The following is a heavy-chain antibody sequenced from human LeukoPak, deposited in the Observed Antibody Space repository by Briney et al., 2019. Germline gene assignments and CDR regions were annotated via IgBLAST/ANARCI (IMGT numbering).Heavy chain of an antibody. CDR1: GFTFSSYW. D-gene: IGHD3-3*01. J-gene: IGHJ6*02. CDR3: GRVATLRFLEWFLYYYYGMDV. Sequence: GGSLRLSCAASGFTFSSYWMSWVRQAPGKGLEWVANIKQDGSEKYYVDSVKGRFTISRDNAKNSLYLQMNSLRAEDTAVYYCGRVATLRFLEWFLYYYYGMDVWGQGTTVTVSS. V-gene: IGHV3-7*01. CDR2: IKQDGSEK.